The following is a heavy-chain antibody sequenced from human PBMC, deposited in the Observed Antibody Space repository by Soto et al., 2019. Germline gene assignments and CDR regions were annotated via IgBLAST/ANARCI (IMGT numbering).Heavy chain of an antibody. CDR3: ARDTGNVAAAGTSGGSPPYYYYMDV. Sequence: ASVKVSCKASGYTFTGYYMHWVRQAPGQGLEWMGWINPNSGGTNYAQKFQGWVTMTRDTSISTAYMELSRLRSDDTAVYYCARDTGNVAAAGTSGGSPPYYYYMDVWGKGTTVTVSS. CDR1: GYTFTGYY. J-gene: IGHJ6*03. CDR2: INPNSGGT. D-gene: IGHD6-13*01. V-gene: IGHV1-2*04.